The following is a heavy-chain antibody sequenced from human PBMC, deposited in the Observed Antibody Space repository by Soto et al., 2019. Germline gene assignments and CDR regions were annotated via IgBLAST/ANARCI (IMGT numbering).Heavy chain of an antibody. V-gene: IGHV3-74*01. D-gene: IGHD2-8*01. CDR1: GYTFSSYW. J-gene: IGHJ4*02. Sequence: AVGSLRLSCAASGYTFSSYWMHWVRQAPGKGLVWVSRVNGDGSSTSYADPVKGRFTISRDNAKNTVHLQMDSLRAEDTAVYYCARLMANLPWYFDYWGQGTLVTVSS. CDR3: ARLMANLPWYFDY. CDR2: VNGDGSST.